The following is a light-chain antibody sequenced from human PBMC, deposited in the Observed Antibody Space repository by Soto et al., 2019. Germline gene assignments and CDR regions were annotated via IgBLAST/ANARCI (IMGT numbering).Light chain of an antibody. V-gene: IGKV1-5*03. CDR2: AAA. J-gene: IGKJ1*01. CDR1: QGIVSG. CDR3: QHYNSYSEA. Sequence: DIQMTQSPSTLSASVGDIVTMTFRASQGIVSGVGWYQQKPGKGPKLLINAAASLQTGVPSRFSGSGSGTEFTLTISSLQPDDFATYYCQHYNSYSEAFGQGTKVDIK.